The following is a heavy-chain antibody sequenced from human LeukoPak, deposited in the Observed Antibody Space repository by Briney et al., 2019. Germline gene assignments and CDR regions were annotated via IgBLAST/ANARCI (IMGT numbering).Heavy chain of an antibody. CDR1: GYTFTSYG. V-gene: IGHV1-18*01. CDR3: ARPTEGYSGYDYYYFDY. CDR2: ISAYNGNT. J-gene: IGHJ4*02. Sequence: ASVKASCKASGYTFTSYGISWVRQAPGQGLEWIGWISAYNGNTNYAQKLQGRVTMTTDTSTSTAYMELRSLRSDDTAVYYCARPTEGYSGYDYYYFDYWGQGTLVTVSS. D-gene: IGHD5-12*01.